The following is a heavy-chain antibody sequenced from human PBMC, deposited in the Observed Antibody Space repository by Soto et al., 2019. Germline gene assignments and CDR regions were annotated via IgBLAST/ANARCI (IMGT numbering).Heavy chain of an antibody. J-gene: IGHJ4*02. CDR2: ISGSGYNI. Sequence: PGGSLRLSCTAPGFIFIGYAMSWVRQAPGKGLEWVSAISGSGYNIYYADSVKGRFTISRDNSKNTLYLQMDSLRVEDSAVYYCAKALSGWYSFDNWGQGALVTVSS. CDR1: GFIFIGYA. CDR3: AKALSGWYSFDN. V-gene: IGHV3-23*01. D-gene: IGHD6-19*01.